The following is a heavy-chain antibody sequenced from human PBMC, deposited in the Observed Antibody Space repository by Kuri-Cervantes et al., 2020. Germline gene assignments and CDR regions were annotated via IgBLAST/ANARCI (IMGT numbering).Heavy chain of an antibody. J-gene: IGHJ6*04. CDR1: GFTFSSYD. D-gene: IGHD3-22*01. CDR3: ARALDYDSSGYRHGYYYYGMDV. CDR2: IGTAGDT. Sequence: GESLKISCAASGFTFSSYDMYWVRQVTGKGLEWVSAIGTAGDTYYLDSVKGRFTISRENAKNSLYLQMNSLRAGDTAVYYCARALDYDSSGYRHGYYYYGMDVWGKGTTVTVSS. V-gene: IGHV3-13*01.